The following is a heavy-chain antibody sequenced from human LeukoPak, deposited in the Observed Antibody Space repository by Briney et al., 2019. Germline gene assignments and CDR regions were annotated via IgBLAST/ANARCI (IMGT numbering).Heavy chain of an antibody. J-gene: IGHJ4*02. CDR1: GFTFSSYS. V-gene: IGHV3-23*01. CDR2: ISGSGGST. CDR3: AKSLVAVAVKY. D-gene: IGHD6-19*01. Sequence: GGSLRLSCAASGFTFSSYSMNWVRQAPGKGLEWVSAISGSGGSTYYADSVKGRFTISRDNSKNTLYLQMNSLRAEDTAVYYCAKSLVAVAVKYWGQGTLVTVSS.